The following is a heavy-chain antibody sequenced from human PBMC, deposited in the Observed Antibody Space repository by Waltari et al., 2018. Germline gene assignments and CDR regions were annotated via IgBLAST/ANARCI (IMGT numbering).Heavy chain of an antibody. V-gene: IGHV1-3*01. Sequence: QVQLVQSGAEVKKPGASVKVSCKASGYTFTSYALHWVRQAPGQRLEWMGWINAGNGNTKYSQTFQGRVTITRDTYASTAYMELSSLRSEDTAVYYCARDRHTMVRGVIRNRVYYYGMDVWGQGTTVTVSS. CDR2: INAGNGNT. CDR3: ARDRHTMVRGVIRNRVYYYGMDV. CDR1: GYTFTSYA. D-gene: IGHD3-10*01. J-gene: IGHJ6*02.